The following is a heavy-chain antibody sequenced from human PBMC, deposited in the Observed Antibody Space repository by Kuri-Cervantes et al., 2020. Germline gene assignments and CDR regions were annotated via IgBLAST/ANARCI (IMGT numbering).Heavy chain of an antibody. CDR1: GYTFTSYD. CDR3: AREGSKKQYYYDSSGYRY. D-gene: IGHD3-22*01. J-gene: IGHJ4*02. V-gene: IGHV1-8*02. CDR2: MNPNSGNT. Sequence: ASVKVSCKASGYTFTSYDINWVRQATGQGLEWMGWMNPNSGNTGCAQKFQGRVTMTRNTSISTAYMELSSLRSEDTAVYYCAREGSKKQYYYDSSGYRYWGQGTLVTVSS.